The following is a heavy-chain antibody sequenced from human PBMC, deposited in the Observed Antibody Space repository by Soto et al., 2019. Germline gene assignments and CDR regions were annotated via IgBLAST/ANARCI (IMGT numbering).Heavy chain of an antibody. V-gene: IGHV1-69*01. CDR3: AKASGRSWYNWFDP. J-gene: IGHJ5*02. CDR2: IVPLFGTT. CDR1: GGNFTSSA. D-gene: IGHD6-13*01. Sequence: QVQLVQSGAEVKKPGSSVKVSCKASGGNFTSSAISWVRQAPGQGLEILGGIVPLFGTTNYAHKFRGRVTVTADESTSTVYMEMSSLRSEDTAVYYCAKASGRSWYNWFDPWGQGTLVTVST.